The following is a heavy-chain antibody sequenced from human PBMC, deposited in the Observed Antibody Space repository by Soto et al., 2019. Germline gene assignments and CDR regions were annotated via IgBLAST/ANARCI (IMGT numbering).Heavy chain of an antibody. Sequence: ASVKVSCKASGYTFTSYGISWVRQAPGQGLEWMGWISAYNGNTNYAQKLQGRVTMTTDTSTSTAYMELRSLRSDDTAMYYCASSSIYYDSSGYSVFDYWGQGTLVTVSS. CDR2: ISAYNGNT. CDR1: GYTFTSYG. D-gene: IGHD3-22*01. CDR3: ASSSIYYDSSGYSVFDY. J-gene: IGHJ4*02. V-gene: IGHV1-18*01.